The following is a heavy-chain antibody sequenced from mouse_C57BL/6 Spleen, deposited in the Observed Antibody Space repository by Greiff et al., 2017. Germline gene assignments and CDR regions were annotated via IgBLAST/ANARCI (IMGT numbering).Heavy chain of an antibody. J-gene: IGHJ2*01. V-gene: IGHV1-26*01. CDR1: GYTFTDYY. Sequence: EVQLQQSGPELVKPGASVKISCKASGYTFTDYYMNWVKQSHGKSLEWIGDINPNNGGTSYNQKFKGKATLTVDKSSSTAYMELRSLTSEDSAVYYCASEGYDYGFDYWGQGTTLTVSS. CDR2: INPNNGGT. D-gene: IGHD2-4*01. CDR3: ASEGYDYGFDY.